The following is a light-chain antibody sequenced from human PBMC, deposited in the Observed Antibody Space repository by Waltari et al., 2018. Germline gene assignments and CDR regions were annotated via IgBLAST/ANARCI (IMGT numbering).Light chain of an antibody. CDR2: ATS. J-gene: IGKJ1*01. CDR3: QHHVRLPAT. CDR1: QDIGHY. Sequence: IVLTQSPGTLSLSPGGRATLPCRASQDIGHYLAWYQQKPGQAPRLLIYATSTRAAGIPDRFSGSGSGADFSLTSSRLEPEDFAVYYCQHHVRLPATFGQGTKV. V-gene: IGKV3-20*01.